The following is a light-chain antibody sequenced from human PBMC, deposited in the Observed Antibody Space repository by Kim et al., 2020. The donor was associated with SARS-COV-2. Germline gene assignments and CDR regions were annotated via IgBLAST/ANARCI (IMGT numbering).Light chain of an antibody. Sequence: ASVGDKVTITCRASLGIRDYLAWYQQKPGEVPKLLIYAASTLQSGVPLRFSGSGSGTDFTLNISDLQPEDAATYFCQKYDSAPWTFGQGTKVDIK. CDR2: AAS. CDR3: QKYDSAPWT. CDR1: LGIRDY. J-gene: IGKJ1*01. V-gene: IGKV1-27*01.